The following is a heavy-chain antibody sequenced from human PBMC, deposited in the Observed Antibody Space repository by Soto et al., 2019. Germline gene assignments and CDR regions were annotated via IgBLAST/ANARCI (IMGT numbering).Heavy chain of an antibody. J-gene: IGHJ4*02. CDR3: AKNAGDINISGWSALGY. CDR1: GFTLSTYA. D-gene: IGHD6-19*01. Sequence: GGSLRLSCATSGFTLSTYAMSWVRQAPGKGLEWVSVISGSGGSTYYGDSVKGRFTISRDNSKNTLFLQMNSLRAEDTAVYYCAKNAGDINISGWSALGYWGQGALVTVSS. V-gene: IGHV3-23*01. CDR2: ISGSGGST.